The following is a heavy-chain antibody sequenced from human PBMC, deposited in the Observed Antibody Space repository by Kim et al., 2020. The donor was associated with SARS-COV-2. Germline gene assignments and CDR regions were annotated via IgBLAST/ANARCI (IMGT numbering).Heavy chain of an antibody. D-gene: IGHD1-1*01. CDR2: IRSKANSYAT. V-gene: IGHV3-73*01. CDR1: GFTFSDSP. CDR3: TRIPGTPFAFWDAFDI. Sequence: GGSMRLSCAASGFTFSDSPMHWVRQASGKGLEWVGRIRSKANSYATAYAASVRGRFIISRDDSKNTAYLQMNSLKTEDSAVYYCTRIPGTPFAFWDAFDIWAQGTMVTVSS. J-gene: IGHJ3*02.